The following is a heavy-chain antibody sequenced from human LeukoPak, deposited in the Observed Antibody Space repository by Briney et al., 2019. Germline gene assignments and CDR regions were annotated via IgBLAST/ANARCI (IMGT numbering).Heavy chain of an antibody. CDR1: GFTFSDYY. D-gene: IGHD1-26*01. V-gene: IGHV3-11*01. CDR3: ARDFWGSGSYLVQSRKDDAFDI. CDR2: ISSSGSTI. Sequence: GGSLRLSCAASGFTFSDYYMSWIRQAPGKGLEWVSYISSSGSTIYYADSVKGRFTISRDKAKNSLYLQMNSLRAEDTAVYYCARDFWGSGSYLVQSRKDDAFDIWGQGTMVTVSS. J-gene: IGHJ3*02.